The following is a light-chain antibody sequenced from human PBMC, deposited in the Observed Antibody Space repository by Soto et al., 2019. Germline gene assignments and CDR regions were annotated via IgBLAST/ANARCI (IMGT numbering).Light chain of an antibody. V-gene: IGKV2-24*01. CDR1: QTLVHRDGNTY. CDR2: MIS. Sequence: EIVLTQTPLSSPVTLGQPASISCRSSQTLVHRDGNTYLTWLQQRPGQPPRLLIYMISNRFSGVPDRCSGSGAGTDFTLKISMVEADDVGVYYCLQATQAYTFGQGTKLEIK. J-gene: IGKJ2*01. CDR3: LQATQAYT.